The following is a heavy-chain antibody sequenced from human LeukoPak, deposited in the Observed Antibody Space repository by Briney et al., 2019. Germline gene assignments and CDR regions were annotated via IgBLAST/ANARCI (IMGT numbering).Heavy chain of an antibody. V-gene: IGHV3-9*01. Sequence: SGGSLRLSCAASGFTFDDYAMHWVRQAPGKGLELVSGISWNSGSIGYADSVKGRFTISRDNAKNSLYLQMNSLRAEDTALHYCAKSRFGELLSHFDPWGQGTLVTVSS. CDR2: ISWNSGSI. CDR3: AKSRFGELLSHFDP. J-gene: IGHJ5*02. D-gene: IGHD3-10*01. CDR1: GFTFDDYA.